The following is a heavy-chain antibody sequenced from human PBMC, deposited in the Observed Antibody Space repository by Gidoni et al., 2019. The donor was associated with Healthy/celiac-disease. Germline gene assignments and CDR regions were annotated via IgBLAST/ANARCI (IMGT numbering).Heavy chain of an antibody. J-gene: IGHJ5*02. CDR1: GYTSTSYG. Sequence: VQLVQSGAEVKKPGASGKVSCKDSGYTSTSYGISWVRQAPGQGLEWMGWISAYNGNTNYAQKLQGRVTMTTDTSTSTAYMELRSLGSDDAAVYYCARDAEVYGWFDPWGQGTLVTVSS. CDR2: ISAYNGNT. CDR3: ARDAEVYGWFDP. D-gene: IGHD1-20*01. V-gene: IGHV1-18*04.